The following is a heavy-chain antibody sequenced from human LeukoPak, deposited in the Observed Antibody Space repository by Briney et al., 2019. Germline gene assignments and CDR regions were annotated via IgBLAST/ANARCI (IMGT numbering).Heavy chain of an antibody. CDR1: GFTFSSYD. CDR3: AKSARFCTNDVCYTNYYYGMDV. J-gene: IGHJ6*02. D-gene: IGHD2-8*01. CDR2: ISYDGSNK. Sequence: GRFLRLSCAASGFTFSSYDMHWVRQAPGKGLEWVAVISYDGSNKYYADSVKGRFTISRDNSKNTLSLQMHSLRAEDTAVYYCAKSARFCTNDVCYTNYYYGMDVWGQGTTVTVSS. V-gene: IGHV3-30*18.